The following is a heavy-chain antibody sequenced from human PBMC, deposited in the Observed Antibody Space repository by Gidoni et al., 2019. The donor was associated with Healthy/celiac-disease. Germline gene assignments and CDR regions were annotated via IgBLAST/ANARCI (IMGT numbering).Heavy chain of an antibody. Sequence: QLQLQESGPGLVKPSETLSLTCTVSGGSISSSSYYWGWIRQPPGKGLEWIGSIYYSGSTYYNPSLKSRVTISVDTSKNQFSLKLSSVTAADTAVYYCAGGDRVYDFWSGYDPLNDAFDIWGQGTMVTVSS. CDR1: GGSISSSSYY. CDR2: IYYSGST. CDR3: AGGDRVYDFWSGYDPLNDAFDI. J-gene: IGHJ3*02. D-gene: IGHD3-3*01. V-gene: IGHV4-39*01.